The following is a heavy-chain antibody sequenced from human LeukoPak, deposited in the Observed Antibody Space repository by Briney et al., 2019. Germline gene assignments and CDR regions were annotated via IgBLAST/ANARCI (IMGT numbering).Heavy chain of an antibody. J-gene: IGHJ5*02. D-gene: IGHD3-10*01. Sequence: PSETLSLTCAVSGYSISSGYYWGWIRQPPGKGLEWIGSIYHSGSTYYNPSLKSRVTISVDTSKNQFSLKLSSVTAADTAVYYCARSPVLGFGEPTPSWFDPWGQGTLVTVSS. CDR3: ARSPVLGFGEPTPSWFDP. CDR2: IYHSGST. V-gene: IGHV4-38-2*01. CDR1: GYSISSGYY.